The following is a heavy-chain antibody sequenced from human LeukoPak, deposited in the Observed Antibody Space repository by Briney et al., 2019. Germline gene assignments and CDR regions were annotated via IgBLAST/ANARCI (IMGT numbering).Heavy chain of an antibody. CDR3: ARLPAYCSSTSCYYDY. J-gene: IGHJ4*02. CDR1: GFTFSSYS. D-gene: IGHD2-2*01. CDR2: ISSGSGSI. V-gene: IGHV3-48*04. Sequence: PGGSLRLSCAASGFTFSSYSMNWVRQAPGKGLEWVSCISSGSGSIYYADSVKGRFTISRDNAKNSVFLQMNSLRAEDTAVYYCARLPAYCSSTSCYYDYWGQGTLVTVSS.